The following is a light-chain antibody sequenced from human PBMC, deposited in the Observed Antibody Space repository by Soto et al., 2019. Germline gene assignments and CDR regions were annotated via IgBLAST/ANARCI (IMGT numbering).Light chain of an antibody. V-gene: IGKV3-20*01. CDR1: QSVTTQ. CDR2: GAS. J-gene: IGKJ1*01. CDR3: QQYGGSTRT. Sequence: EIVMTQSPATLSVSPGERATFSCRASQSVTTQLAWYQQKRGRAPRLIIHGASRRATGIPDRISGSGSGTDFTLTISRVEPEDVAVYYCQQYGGSTRTFGQGTKVDIK.